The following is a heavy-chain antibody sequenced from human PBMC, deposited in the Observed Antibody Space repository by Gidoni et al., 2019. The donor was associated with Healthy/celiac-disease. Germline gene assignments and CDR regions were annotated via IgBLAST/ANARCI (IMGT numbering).Heavy chain of an antibody. Sequence: QVQLQQWGAGLLKPSETLSLTCAVYGGSFSGYYWSWIRQPPGKGLEWIGEINHSGSNNYNPTLKSRVTISVDTSKNQFSLKLSSVTAADTAVYYCARTPMVRGVIIDYFDYWGQGTLVTVSS. D-gene: IGHD3-10*01. CDR2: INHSGSN. CDR3: ARTPMVRGVIIDYFDY. V-gene: IGHV4-34*01. J-gene: IGHJ4*02. CDR1: GGSFSGYY.